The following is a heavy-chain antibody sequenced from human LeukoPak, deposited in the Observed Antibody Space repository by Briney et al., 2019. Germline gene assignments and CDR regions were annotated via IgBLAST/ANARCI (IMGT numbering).Heavy chain of an antibody. CDR1: GGSISSYY. CDR2: IYYSGST. V-gene: IGHV4-59*01. Sequence: SETLSLTCTVSGGSISSYYWSWIRQPPGKGLEWMGYIYYSGSTNYNPSLKRRVTISVDTSKNQFSLKLSSVTAADTAVYYCARHSHRRNAFDIWGQGTMVTVSS. J-gene: IGHJ3*02. CDR3: ARHSHRRNAFDI.